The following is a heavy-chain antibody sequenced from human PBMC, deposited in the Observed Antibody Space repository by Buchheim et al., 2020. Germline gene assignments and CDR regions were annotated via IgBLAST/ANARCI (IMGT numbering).Heavy chain of an antibody. CDR1: GGSISSGGYS. J-gene: IGHJ3*02. V-gene: IGHV4-30-2*01. CDR3: ARHKVGAAGPLAVVNDAFDI. Sequence: QLQLQESGSGLVKPSQTLSLPCAVSGGSISSGGYSWSWIRQPPGKGLEWIGYIYHSGSTYYNPSLKNRVTISVDRSKNQFSLKLSSVTAADTAVYYCARHKVGAAGPLAVVNDAFDIWGQGT. D-gene: IGHD6-19*01. CDR2: IYHSGST.